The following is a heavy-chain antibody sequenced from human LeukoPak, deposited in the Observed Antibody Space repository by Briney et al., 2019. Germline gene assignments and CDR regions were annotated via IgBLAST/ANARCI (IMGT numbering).Heavy chain of an antibody. J-gene: IGHJ4*02. CDR2: ISSSTYI. CDR3: ARELYGDYGVDY. D-gene: IGHD4-17*01. V-gene: IGHV3-21*01. CDR1: GFTFSDYS. Sequence: GGSLRLSCAASGFTFSDYSMSWVRQPPGKGLEWVSSISSSTYIYYADSVKGRFSISRVNAENSVYLQMKGLRVEDTAVYYCARELYGDYGVDYWGQGTLVTVSS.